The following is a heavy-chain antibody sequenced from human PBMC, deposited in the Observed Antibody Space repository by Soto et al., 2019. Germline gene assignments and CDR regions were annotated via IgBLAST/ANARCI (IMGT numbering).Heavy chain of an antibody. Sequence: SETLSLTCTVSGGSISSGDYYWSWIRQPPGKGLEWIGYIYYSGSTYYNPSLKSRVTISVDTSKNQFSLKLSSVTAADTAVYYCARDLAYGDYVGWFDPWGQGTLVTVSS. CDR3: ARDLAYGDYVGWFDP. D-gene: IGHD4-17*01. J-gene: IGHJ5*02. V-gene: IGHV4-30-4*01. CDR2: IYYSGST. CDR1: GGSISSGDYY.